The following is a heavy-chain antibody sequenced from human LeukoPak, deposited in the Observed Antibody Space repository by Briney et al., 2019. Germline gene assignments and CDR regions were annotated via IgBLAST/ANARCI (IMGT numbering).Heavy chain of an antibody. J-gene: IGHJ4*02. V-gene: IGHV1-46*01. D-gene: IGHD1-26*01. CDR1: GYTFTSYY. CDR3: ARVLTRWAVGATVMGY. Sequence: GASVKVCCKASGYTFTSYYMHWVRQAPGQGLEWMGIINPSGGSTSYAQKFQGRVTMTRDTSTSTAYMELRSLRSDDTAVYYCARVLTRWAVGATVMGYWGQGTLVTVSS. CDR2: INPSGGST.